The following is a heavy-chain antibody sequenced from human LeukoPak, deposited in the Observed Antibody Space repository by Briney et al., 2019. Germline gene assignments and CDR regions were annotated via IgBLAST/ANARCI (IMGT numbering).Heavy chain of an antibody. Sequence: PGGSLRLSCAASGFTFTNYWMSWVRQAPGKGLEWVSVISGSGDSTYYADSVKGRFTISRDNSKDTLYLQMNSLRAEDTAVYYCATDLRYWGQGTLVTVSS. V-gene: IGHV3-23*01. CDR3: ATDLRY. CDR1: GFTFTNYW. D-gene: IGHD1-14*01. CDR2: ISGSGDST. J-gene: IGHJ4*02.